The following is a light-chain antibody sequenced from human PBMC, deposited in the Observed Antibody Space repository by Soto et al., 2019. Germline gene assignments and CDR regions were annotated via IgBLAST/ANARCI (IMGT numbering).Light chain of an antibody. V-gene: IGKV3-20*01. J-gene: IGKJ2*01. CDR2: GAS. Sequence: EIVLTQSPGTLSLSPGERATLSCTASQSVSSSYLAWYQQKPGQAPRLLIYGASSRATGTPDRFSGSGSGTDFALTISRLEPEDFAVYYCQQYGSSSYTFGQGTKLEIK. CDR1: QSVSSSY. CDR3: QQYGSSSYT.